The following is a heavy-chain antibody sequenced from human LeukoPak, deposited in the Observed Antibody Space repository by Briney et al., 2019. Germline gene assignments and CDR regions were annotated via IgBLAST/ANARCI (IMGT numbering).Heavy chain of an antibody. D-gene: IGHD3-10*01. J-gene: IGHJ5*02. CDR1: GGSISSYY. Sequence: SETLSLTCTVSGGSISSYYWSWIRQPPGKGLEWIGYIYYSGSTNYNPSLKSRVTISVDTSKNQFSLKLGSVTAADTAVYYCARSDGDDWFDPWGQGTLVTVSS. CDR3: ARSDGDDWFDP. V-gene: IGHV4-59*08. CDR2: IYYSGST.